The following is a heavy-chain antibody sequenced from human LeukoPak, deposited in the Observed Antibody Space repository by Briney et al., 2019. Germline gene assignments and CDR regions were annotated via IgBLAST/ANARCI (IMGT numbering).Heavy chain of an antibody. Sequence: SETLSLTCTVSGGSISSYYWSWIRQPPGKGLEWIGYIYYSGSTNYNPSLKSRVTISVDTSKNQFSLKLSSVTAADTAVYYCARARFRNYYGSGSYYDAFDIWGQGTMVTVSS. CDR1: GGSISSYY. CDR3: ARARFRNYYGSGSYYDAFDI. V-gene: IGHV4-59*01. D-gene: IGHD3-10*01. CDR2: IYYSGST. J-gene: IGHJ3*02.